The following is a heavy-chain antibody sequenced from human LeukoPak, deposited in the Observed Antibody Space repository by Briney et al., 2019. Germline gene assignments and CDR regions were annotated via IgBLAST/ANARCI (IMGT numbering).Heavy chain of an antibody. CDR1: GGSINSHY. D-gene: IGHD6-19*01. CDR2: IYSTGKN. J-gene: IGHJ4*02. Sequence: PSETLSLTCAVSGGSINSHYWGWIRQPPGKGLQWIGDIYSTGKNNYNPSLKSRVTISLDTSKSHLPLNLTSVLAADTAIYYCVRRDTGWNYFDYWGQGILVTVSS. V-gene: IGHV4-4*08. CDR3: VRRDTGWNYFDY.